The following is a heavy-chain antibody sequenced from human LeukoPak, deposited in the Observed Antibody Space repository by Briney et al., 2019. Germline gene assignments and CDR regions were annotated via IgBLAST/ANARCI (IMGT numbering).Heavy chain of an antibody. CDR1: GFTFSSYA. D-gene: IGHD2-2*01. Sequence: GGSLRLSCSVSGFTFSSYAMSWVRQAPGKGLEWVSAISGSGGSTYYADSVKGRFTISRDNSKNTLYLQMNSLRAEDTAVYYCAKGEYCSSTSCYYYYGMDVWGQGTTVTVSS. CDR2: ISGSGGST. V-gene: IGHV3-23*01. CDR3: AKGEYCSSTSCYYYYGMDV. J-gene: IGHJ6*02.